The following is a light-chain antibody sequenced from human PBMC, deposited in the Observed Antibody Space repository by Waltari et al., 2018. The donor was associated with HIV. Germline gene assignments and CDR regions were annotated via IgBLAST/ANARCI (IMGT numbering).Light chain of an antibody. CDR1: SSDVGDYNS. CDR3: SSYTTSSSWV. Sequence: QSALTQPASVSGSPGPSITLSCTGTSSDVGDYNSVPWYQQHPGRAPKVMIYEVSNRPSGVSNRFSGSKSGNTASLTISGLQAEDEADYYCSSYTTSSSWVFGGGTKVTVL. J-gene: IGLJ3*02. CDR2: EVS. V-gene: IGLV2-14*01.